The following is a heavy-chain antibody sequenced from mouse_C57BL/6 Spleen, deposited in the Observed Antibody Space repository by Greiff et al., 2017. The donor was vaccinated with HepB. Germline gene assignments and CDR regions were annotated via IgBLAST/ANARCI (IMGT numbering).Heavy chain of an antibody. CDR2: IYPGSGNT. D-gene: IGHD1-1*01. CDR3: ASHAYYYGSFWYFDV. CDR1: GYTFTDYY. Sequence: VQLQQSGAELVRPGASVKLSCKASGYTFTDYYINWVKQRPGQGLEWIARIYPGSGNTYYNEKFKGKATLTAEKSSSTAYMQLSSLTSEDSAVYFCASHAYYYGSFWYFDVWGTGTTVTVSS. V-gene: IGHV1-76*01. J-gene: IGHJ1*03.